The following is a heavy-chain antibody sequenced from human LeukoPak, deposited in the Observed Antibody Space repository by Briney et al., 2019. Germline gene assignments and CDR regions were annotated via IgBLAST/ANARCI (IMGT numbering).Heavy chain of an antibody. CDR1: GDSISSSSYY. CDR3: ARRGGMITFGGVIVPYYFDY. D-gene: IGHD3-16*02. Sequence: SETLSLTCTVSGDSISSSSYYWGWIRQPPGKGLEWIGSIYYSGSTYYNPSLKSRVTISVDTSKNQFSLKLSSVTAADTAVYYCARRGGMITFGGVIVPYYFDYWGQGTLVTVSS. CDR2: IYYSGST. J-gene: IGHJ4*02. V-gene: IGHV4-39*01.